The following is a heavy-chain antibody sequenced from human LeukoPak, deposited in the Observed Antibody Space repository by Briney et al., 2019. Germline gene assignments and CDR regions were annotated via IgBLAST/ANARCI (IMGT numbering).Heavy chain of an antibody. D-gene: IGHD3-10*01. J-gene: IGHJ6*02. CDR3: ARDQRGSGYYGMDV. Sequence: ASVKVSCKASGYTFTGYYMHWVRQAPGHGLEWMGWINPNSGGTNYAQKFQGRVTMTRDTSISTAYMELSRLRSDDTAVYYCARDQRGSGYYGMDVWGQGTMVTVSS. V-gene: IGHV1-2*02. CDR2: INPNSGGT. CDR1: GYTFTGYY.